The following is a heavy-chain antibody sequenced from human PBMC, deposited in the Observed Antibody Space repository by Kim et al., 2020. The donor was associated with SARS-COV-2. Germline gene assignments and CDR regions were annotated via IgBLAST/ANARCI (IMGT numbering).Heavy chain of an antibody. V-gene: IGHV4-4*02. Sequence: TNYHPSLKSRDTISVDKSTNQFSLKLSSVPAADTAVYYCARRERAGSPFAPWRQGTVVTVSS. CDR2: T. D-gene: IGHD1-26*01. CDR3: ARRERAGSPFAP. J-gene: IGHJ5*02.